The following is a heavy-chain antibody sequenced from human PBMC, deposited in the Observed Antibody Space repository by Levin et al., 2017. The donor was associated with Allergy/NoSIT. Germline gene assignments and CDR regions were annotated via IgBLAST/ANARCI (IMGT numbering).Heavy chain of an antibody. J-gene: IGHJ4*02. V-gene: IGHV3-15*01. CDR1: GFTFVNAW. CDR2: LKSKTDGGTT. D-gene: IGHD2-15*01. CDR3: ATDAAICFGGSAPRSATFDY. Sequence: GGSLRLSCVASGFTFVNAWMTWVRQAPGKGLEWVGRLKSKTDGGTTDYAEPVKGRFTMSRDDTKKKLYQKMNSLKIEHTATYDGATDAAICFGGSAPRSATFDYWGQGTLVTVSS.